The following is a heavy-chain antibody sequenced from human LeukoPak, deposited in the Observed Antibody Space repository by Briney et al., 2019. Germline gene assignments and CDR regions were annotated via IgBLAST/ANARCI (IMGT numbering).Heavy chain of an antibody. Sequence: SETLSLTCAVYGGSFSGYYWSWIRQPPGKGLERIGEINHSGSTNYNPSLKSRVTISVDTSKNQFSLKLSSVTAADTAVYYCARAGVVVALLFDPWGQGTLVTVSS. D-gene: IGHD2-15*01. CDR1: GGSFSGYY. V-gene: IGHV4-34*01. CDR3: ARAGVVVALLFDP. CDR2: INHSGST. J-gene: IGHJ5*02.